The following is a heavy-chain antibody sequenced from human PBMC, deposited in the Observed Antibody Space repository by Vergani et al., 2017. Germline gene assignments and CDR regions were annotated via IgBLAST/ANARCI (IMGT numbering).Heavy chain of an antibody. V-gene: IGHV3-23*04. J-gene: IGHJ6*03. CDR1: GFTFSDYY. CDR3: ARSGYCSGGSCPDYYYYYYMDV. Sequence: VQLVESGGGLVKPGGSLRLSCAASGFTFSDYYMSWIRQAPGKGLEWVSAISGSGGSTYYADSVKGRFTISRDNSKNTLYLQMNSLRAEDTAVYYCARSGYCSGGSCPDYYYYYYMDVWGKGTTVTVSS. CDR2: ISGSGGST. D-gene: IGHD2-15*01.